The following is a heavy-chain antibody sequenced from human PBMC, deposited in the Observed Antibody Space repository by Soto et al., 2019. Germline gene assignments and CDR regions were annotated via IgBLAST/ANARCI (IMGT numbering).Heavy chain of an antibody. CDR3: ASPKIAFYNWFDP. CDR2: IYYSGST. CDR1: GGSINSSSYY. D-gene: IGHD3-3*02. J-gene: IGHJ5*02. V-gene: IGHV4-39*01. Sequence: PSDTLSLTCTVSGGSINSSSYYWGWLRQPPGKGLEWIGSIYYSGSTYYNPSLKSRVTISVDTSKNQFSLKLSSVIAADTAVYYCASPKIAFYNWFDPWGQGTLVTVS.